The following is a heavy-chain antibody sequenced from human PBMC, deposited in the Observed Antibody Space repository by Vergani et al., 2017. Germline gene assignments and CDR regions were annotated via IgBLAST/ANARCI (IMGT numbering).Heavy chain of an antibody. D-gene: IGHD3-16*01. J-gene: IGHJ3*02. CDR2: ILGSGTA. CDR3: AGQFWVSQGVGAFET. CDR1: GASMSSVGYY. V-gene: IGHV4-61*02. Sequence: QVQLQESGPGLVKPSQTLSLTCTVSGASMSSVGYYWTWIRQSAGKRLEWIGDILGSGTANYNPSLRRRVTISVETSKNQFSLRLTTLTAADTAVYYCAGQFWVSQGVGAFETWGRGTEVSVSS.